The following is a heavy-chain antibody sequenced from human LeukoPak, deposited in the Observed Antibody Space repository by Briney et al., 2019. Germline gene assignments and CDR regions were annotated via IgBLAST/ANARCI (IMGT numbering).Heavy chain of an antibody. CDR1: GFTFSSYG. Sequence: GGSLRLSCAASGFTFSSYGMHWVRQAPGKGLEWVAVISYDGSTKYYADSVKGRFTISRDNSKNTLYLQMNSLRAEDTAVYYCAKDPGYSSGYWVYYFDYWGQGTLVTVSS. CDR2: ISYDGSTK. CDR3: AKDPGYSSGYWVYYFDY. D-gene: IGHD6-19*01. J-gene: IGHJ4*02. V-gene: IGHV3-30*18.